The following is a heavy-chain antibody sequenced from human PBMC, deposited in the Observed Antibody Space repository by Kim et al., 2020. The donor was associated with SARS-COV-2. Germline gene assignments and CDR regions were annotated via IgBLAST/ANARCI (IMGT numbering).Heavy chain of an antibody. CDR3: ANAQQQQGPFDY. Sequence: GGSLRLSCAASGFTFDHYTMHWVRQAPGKGLEWVSLISWDGVSTYYADSVKGRFTISRDNSKNSLYLQMNSLRTEDTAFYYCANAQQQQGPFDYWGQGT. D-gene: IGHD6-13*01. CDR1: GFTFDHYT. V-gene: IGHV3-43*01. J-gene: IGHJ4*02. CDR2: ISWDGVST.